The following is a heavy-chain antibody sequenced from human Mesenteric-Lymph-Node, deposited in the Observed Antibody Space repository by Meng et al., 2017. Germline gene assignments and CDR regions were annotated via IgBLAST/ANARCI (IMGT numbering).Heavy chain of an antibody. J-gene: IGHJ6*02. V-gene: IGHV1-69*13. Sequence: SVKVTCKASGGTFISYAISWVRQAPGQGLEWMGGIIPIFGTANYAQKFQGRVKITADESSSTAYVELISLRSGDTAVYYGESVGLDSGYDVDYYYYGMDVWGQGTTVTVSS. CDR3: ESVGLDSGYDVDYYYYGMDV. D-gene: IGHD5-12*01. CDR2: IIPIFGTA. CDR1: GGTFISYA.